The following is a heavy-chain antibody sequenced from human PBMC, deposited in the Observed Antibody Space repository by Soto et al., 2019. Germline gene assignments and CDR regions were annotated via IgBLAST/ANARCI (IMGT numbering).Heavy chain of an antibody. CDR1: GFTFTNYN. CDR2: IGGSGAST. V-gene: IGHV3-21*01. CDR3: ASAGSLAF. Sequence: EVQLVDSRGGVVKPGGSLRLSCAASGFTFTNYNMNWVRQAPGKGLEWVSSIGGSGASTYYAESVRGRFTISRDNAKNSLYLQMNSLRAEDTALYYCASAGSLAFWGQGTLVTVSS. J-gene: IGHJ4*02. D-gene: IGHD2-15*01.